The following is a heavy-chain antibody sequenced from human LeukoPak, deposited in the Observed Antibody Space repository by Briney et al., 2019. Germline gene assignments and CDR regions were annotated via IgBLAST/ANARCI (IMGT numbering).Heavy chain of an antibody. CDR2: INQDGSEK. CDR3: ARAPQYWGFGYDY. Sequence: GGSLRLSCAASGFKFSTYWMSWVRQAPGKGLEWVANINQDGSEKYYVDSVKGRFTISRDNAKNSLYLQMNSLRAEDTAVYYCARAPQYWGFGYDYWGQGTLVTVSS. J-gene: IGHJ4*02. D-gene: IGHD2-8*02. V-gene: IGHV3-7*01. CDR1: GFKFSTYW.